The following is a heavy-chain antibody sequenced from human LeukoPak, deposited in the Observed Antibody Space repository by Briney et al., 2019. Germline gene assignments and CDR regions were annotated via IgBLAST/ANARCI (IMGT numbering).Heavy chain of an antibody. CDR3: AKDMVAYGSGSADY. Sequence: PGGSLRLSCPASGFTFSSYGMHWVRQAPGKGLEWVAVISYDGSNKYYADSVKGRFTISRDNSKNTLYLQMNSLRAEDTAVYYCAKDMVAYGSGSADYWGQGTLVTVSS. D-gene: IGHD3-10*01. CDR1: GFTFSSYG. V-gene: IGHV3-30*18. CDR2: ISYDGSNK. J-gene: IGHJ4*02.